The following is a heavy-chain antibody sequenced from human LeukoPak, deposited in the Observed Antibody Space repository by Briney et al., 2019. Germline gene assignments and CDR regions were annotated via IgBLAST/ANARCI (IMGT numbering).Heavy chain of an antibody. J-gene: IGHJ4*02. Sequence: ASVKVSCKASGYTFTGYYMHWLRQAPGQGLEWMGWINPNSGGTNYAQKFQGRVTMTRDTSISAAYMELSRLRSDDTAVYHGARVPPWAILGGGGDYWGQGTLVTVSS. CDR3: ARVPPWAILGGGGDY. CDR2: INPNSGGT. CDR1: GYTFTGYY. V-gene: IGHV1-2*02. D-gene: IGHD2-15*01.